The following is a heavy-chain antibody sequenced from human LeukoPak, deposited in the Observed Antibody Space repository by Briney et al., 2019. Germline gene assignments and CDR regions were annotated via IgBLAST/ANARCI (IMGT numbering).Heavy chain of an antibody. CDR2: INSDGSST. CDR3: AREAVIVAVITPFNWFDP. Sequence: AGGSLRLSCAASGFTFSSYWRHWVRHAPGKGLVWVSRINSDGSSTSYADSVKGRFTISRDNAKNTLYLQMNSLRAEDTAVYYCAREAVIVAVITPFNWFDPWGQGTLVTVSS. V-gene: IGHV3-74*01. CDR1: GFTFSSYW. J-gene: IGHJ5*02. D-gene: IGHD3-22*01.